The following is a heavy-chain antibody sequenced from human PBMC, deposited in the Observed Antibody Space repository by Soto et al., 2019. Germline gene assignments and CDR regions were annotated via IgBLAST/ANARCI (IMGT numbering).Heavy chain of an antibody. CDR2: ISASGGSP. CDR1: GFTFSSHA. J-gene: IGHJ5*02. D-gene: IGHD5-12*01. CDR3: AKEGSYSGYDSYGPLDP. V-gene: IGHV3-23*01. Sequence: GGSLRLSCAPSGFTFSSHAMSWVRQAPGKGLEWVSYISASGGSPYYADSVKGRFTISRDNSMGTLYLQMNSLRVEDTAIYYCAKEGSYSGYDSYGPLDPWGQGALVTVSS.